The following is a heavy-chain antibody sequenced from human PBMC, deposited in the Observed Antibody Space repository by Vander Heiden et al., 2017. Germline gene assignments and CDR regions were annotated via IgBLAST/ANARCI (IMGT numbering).Heavy chain of an antibody. CDR2: IYYSGST. CDR1: GGSISSSSYY. CDR3: ARDRSGCIDY. V-gene: IGHV4-39*02. D-gene: IGHD6-19*01. J-gene: IGHJ4*02. Sequence: QLQLQESGPGLVKPSETLSLTCTVSGGSISSSSYYWGWIRQPPGKGLEWIGSIYYSGSTDDNPSLKSRVTISVDTSKNQFSLKLRSVTAADTAVYYGARDRSGCIDYWGQGTMVTVSS.